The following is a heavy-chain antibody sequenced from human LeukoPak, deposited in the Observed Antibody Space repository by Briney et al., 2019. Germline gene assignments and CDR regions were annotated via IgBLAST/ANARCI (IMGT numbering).Heavy chain of an antibody. CDR2: IYYYGSA. CDR3: ARVDFWSGYPFYYGMDV. J-gene: IGHJ6*02. D-gene: IGHD3-3*01. V-gene: IGHV4-59*01. CDR1: GGSISLYY. Sequence: SETPSLTCTVSGGSISLYYWTWIRQPPGKGLEWIGHIYYYGSANYNPTLKSRVTISVDTSENQFSLKLSSVTAADTAVYYCARVDFWSGYPFYYGMDVWGQGNTVTVSS.